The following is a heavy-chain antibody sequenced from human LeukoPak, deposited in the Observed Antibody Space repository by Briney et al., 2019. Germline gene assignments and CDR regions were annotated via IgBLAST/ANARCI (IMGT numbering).Heavy chain of an antibody. D-gene: IGHD2-2*01. CDR3: ARGFYCSSTSCWSGMDV. CDR2: INHSGST. Sequence: SGTLSLTCAVYGGSFSGYYCSWIRQPPGKGLEWIGEINHSGSTNYNPSLKSRVTISVDTSKNQFSLKLSSVTAADTAVYYCARGFYCSSTSCWSGMDVWGKGTTVTVSS. V-gene: IGHV4-34*01. CDR1: GGSFSGYY. J-gene: IGHJ6*04.